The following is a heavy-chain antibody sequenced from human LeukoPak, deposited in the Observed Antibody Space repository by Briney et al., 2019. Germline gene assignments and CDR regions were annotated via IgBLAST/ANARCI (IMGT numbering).Heavy chain of an antibody. CDR3: ARVYVEYQLRVFDY. CDR2: IYHSGST. J-gene: IGHJ4*02. CDR1: GYSISSGYY. Sequence: PSETLSLTCTVSGYSISSGYYWGRIRQPPGKGLEWIGSIYHSGSTYYNPSLKSRVTISVDTSKNQFSLKLSSVTAADTAVYYCARVYVEYQLRVFDYWGQGTLVTVSS. D-gene: IGHD2-2*01. V-gene: IGHV4-38-2*02.